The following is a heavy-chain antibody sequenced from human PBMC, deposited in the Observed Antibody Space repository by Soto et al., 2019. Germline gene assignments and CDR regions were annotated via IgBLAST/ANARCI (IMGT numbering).Heavy chain of an antibody. V-gene: IGHV3-33*01. D-gene: IGHD1-1*01. Sequence: QVQLVESGGGVVQPGGSLRLSCAASGFTFDAYGFHWVRQAPGKGLEWVAVVWSNGNLKYYADSGKGRFTISRDSSKSALNLQMNSLRADDTAVYYCARIQLDTIMALDYWGQGTLVTVSS. CDR2: VWSNGNLK. CDR3: ARIQLDTIMALDY. J-gene: IGHJ4*02. CDR1: GFTFDAYG.